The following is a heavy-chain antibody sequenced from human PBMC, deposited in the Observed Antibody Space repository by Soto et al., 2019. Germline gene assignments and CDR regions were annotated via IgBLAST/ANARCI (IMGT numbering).Heavy chain of an antibody. CDR1: GFSFSSYS. CDR3: FRSEVVRGVISPY. Sequence: GGSPRLSCAASGFSFSSYSMNWVRQAPGKGLEWVSSISSSSSYIYYADSVKGRFTISRDNAKNSLYLQMNSLRAEDTAVYYCFRSEVVRGVISPYCGQGTLVTVSS. V-gene: IGHV3-21*01. CDR2: ISSSSSYI. J-gene: IGHJ4*02. D-gene: IGHD3-10*01.